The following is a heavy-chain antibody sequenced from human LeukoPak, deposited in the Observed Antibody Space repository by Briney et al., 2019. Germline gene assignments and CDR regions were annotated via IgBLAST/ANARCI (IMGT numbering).Heavy chain of an antibody. CDR3: AREGQQLPQTAFDY. J-gene: IGHJ4*02. D-gene: IGHD6-13*01. V-gene: IGHV6-1*01. CDR2: TYYRSKWYN. CDR1: GDSVSSNSAA. Sequence: QTLSLTCAISGDSVSSNSAAWNWIRQSPSRGPEWLGRTYYRSKWYNDYAVSVKSRITINPDTSKNQFSLQLNSVTPEDTAVYYCAREGQQLPQTAFDYWGQGTLVTVSS.